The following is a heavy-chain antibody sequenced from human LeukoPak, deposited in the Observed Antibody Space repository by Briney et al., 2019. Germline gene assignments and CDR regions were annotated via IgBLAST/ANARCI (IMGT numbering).Heavy chain of an antibody. V-gene: IGHV6-1*01. Sequence: SQTLSLTCAISGDSVSSNSAAWNWIRQSPSRGLEWLGRTYYRSKWYNDYAVSVKSRITINPDTSKNQFSLQLNSVTPEDTAVYYCARDSYCSGGSCYNWFDPWGQGTLVTVSS. CDR2: TYYRSKWYN. CDR1: GDSVSSNSAA. J-gene: IGHJ5*02. CDR3: ARDSYCSGGSCYNWFDP. D-gene: IGHD2-15*01.